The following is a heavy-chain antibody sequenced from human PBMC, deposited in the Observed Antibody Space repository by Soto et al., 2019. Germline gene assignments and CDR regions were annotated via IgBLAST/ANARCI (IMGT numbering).Heavy chain of an antibody. CDR2: IIPFFSTP. CDR1: GGAFNSFA. Sequence: QVQLVQSGAEVKKPGSSVKVSCKASGGAFNSFAITWVRQAPGQGLEWMGAIIPFFSTPNYAQRLQGRITITADESMSTAYMELSSLRSEDTAIYFCARDRVMRGNSYYYGMDVWGQGTTVTVSS. J-gene: IGHJ6*02. D-gene: IGHD2-21*01. CDR3: ARDRVMRGNSYYYGMDV. V-gene: IGHV1-69*12.